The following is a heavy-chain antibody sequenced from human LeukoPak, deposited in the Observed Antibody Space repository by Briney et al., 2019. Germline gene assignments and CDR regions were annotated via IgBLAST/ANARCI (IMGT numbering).Heavy chain of an antibody. D-gene: IGHD3-22*01. CDR2: ISSSSSTI. CDR1: GFTFSSYS. J-gene: IGHJ4*02. V-gene: IGHV3-48*01. Sequence: AGGSLRLSCAASGFTFSSYSMNWVRQAPGKGLEWVSYISSSSSTIYYADSVKGRLTISRDNAKNSLYLQMNSLRAEDTAVYYCARNRLDYYDSSGGDYWGQGTLVTVSS. CDR3: ARNRLDYYDSSGGDY.